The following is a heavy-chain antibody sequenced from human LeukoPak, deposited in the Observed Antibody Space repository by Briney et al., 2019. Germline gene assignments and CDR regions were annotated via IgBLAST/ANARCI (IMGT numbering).Heavy chain of an antibody. CDR1: GGSISSYC. V-gene: IGHV4-59*08. CDR2: IYYSGST. D-gene: IGHD2-2*03. J-gene: IGHJ4*02. Sequence: PSETLSLTCTVSGGSISSYCWSWIRQPPGKGLEWIGYIYYSGSTNYNPSLKSRVTISVDSSKTQFSLKLSSVTAADTAVYYCARHSRLDKSSLSWAYYWGQGTLVTVSA. CDR3: ARHSRLDKSSLSWAYY.